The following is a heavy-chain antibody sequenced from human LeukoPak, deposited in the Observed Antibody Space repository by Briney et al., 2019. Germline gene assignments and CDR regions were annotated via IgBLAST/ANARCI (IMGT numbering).Heavy chain of an antibody. CDR2: IYPGDSDT. Sequence: GESLKISCKGSGYSFTSYWIGWVRQMPGKGLEWMGIIYPGDSDTRYSPSFQGQVTISADKSISTAYLQWSSLKASDTAMYYCARHKWYSSALDAFDIWGQGTMVTVSS. V-gene: IGHV5-51*01. J-gene: IGHJ3*02. CDR3: ARHKWYSSALDAFDI. CDR1: GYSFTSYW. D-gene: IGHD6-19*01.